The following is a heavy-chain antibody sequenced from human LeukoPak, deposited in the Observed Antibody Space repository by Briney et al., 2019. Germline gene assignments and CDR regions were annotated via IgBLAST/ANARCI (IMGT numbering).Heavy chain of an antibody. CDR2: IIPIFGTA. CDR1: GGTFSSYA. D-gene: IGHD2-21*01. V-gene: IGHV1-69*05. J-gene: IGHJ6*02. Sequence: GASVKVSCKASGGTFSSYAISWVRQAPGQGLEWMGGIIPIFGTANYAQKFQGRVTITTDESTSTAYMELSSLRSEDTAVYYCARVVAPRSYGMDVWGQGTTVTVSS. CDR3: ARVVAPRSYGMDV.